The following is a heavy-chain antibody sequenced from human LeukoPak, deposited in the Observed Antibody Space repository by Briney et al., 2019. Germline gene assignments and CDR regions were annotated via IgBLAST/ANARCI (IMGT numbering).Heavy chain of an antibody. D-gene: IGHD3-10*01. J-gene: IGHJ4*02. CDR2: IYYSGST. CDR1: GDTIDTRHFY. V-gene: IGHV4-31*02. Sequence: SETLSLTCIVSGDTIDTRHFYWTWIRQPPGKGLEWIGYIYYSGSTYYNPSLKSRVTISVDTSKNQFSLKLSSVTAADTAVYYCARSGSGSEWDFDYWGQGTLVTVSS. CDR3: ARSGSGSEWDFDY.